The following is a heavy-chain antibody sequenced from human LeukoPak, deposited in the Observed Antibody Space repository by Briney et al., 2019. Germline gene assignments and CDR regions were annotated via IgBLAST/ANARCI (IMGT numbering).Heavy chain of an antibody. CDR2: ISYSGPST. Sequence: GGSLRLSCAASGFTFSSYEMNWVRQAPGKGLEWVSSISYSGPSTYYVDSVKGRFTISRDSAKNSVFLQMDSLRAEDTAVYYCARAQYNSGWHHFDFWGQGTLVTVSS. CDR3: ARAQYNSGWHHFDF. D-gene: IGHD6-19*01. V-gene: IGHV3-48*03. J-gene: IGHJ4*02. CDR1: GFTFSSYE.